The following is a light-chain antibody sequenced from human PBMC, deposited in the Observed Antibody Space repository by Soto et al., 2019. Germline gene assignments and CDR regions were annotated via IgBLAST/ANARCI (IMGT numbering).Light chain of an antibody. CDR3: QQLNSYPYT. CDR1: QGISSY. V-gene: IGKV1-9*01. Sequence: IQLTQSPSSLSASVGDRVTIACRASQGISSYLAWYQQKAGKAPELLIYAAYTLQSGVPSRFSGSGSGTDCTLTISSLQPDDFATYYCQQLNSYPYTFGQGTKLEI. CDR2: AAY. J-gene: IGKJ2*01.